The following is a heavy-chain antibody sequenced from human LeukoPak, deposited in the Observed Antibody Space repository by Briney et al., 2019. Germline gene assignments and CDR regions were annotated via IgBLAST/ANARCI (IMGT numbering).Heavy chain of an antibody. CDR3: ARSYIAVPGTYYYYYGMDV. Sequence: SETLSLTCTVSGGSISSYYWSWIRQPPGKGLEWIGYIYYSGSTNYNPSLKSRVTISVDTSKNQFSLKLSSVTAADTAVYYCARSYIAVPGTYYYYYGMDVWGQGTTVTVSS. CDR1: GGSISSYY. V-gene: IGHV4-59*08. J-gene: IGHJ6*02. D-gene: IGHD6-19*01. CDR2: IYYSGST.